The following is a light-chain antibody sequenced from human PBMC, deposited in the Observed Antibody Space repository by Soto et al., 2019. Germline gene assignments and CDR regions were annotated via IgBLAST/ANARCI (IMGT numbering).Light chain of an antibody. V-gene: IGKV3-15*01. Sequence: MTQSPSSLSASVGDRVTITCRASQSISGTLAWYQQKPGQAPRLLIYGASTRATSFPARFSGSGSGTDFTLTISSLHSEDFAVYYCQQYNNWPWTFGQGTKVDIK. CDR2: GAS. J-gene: IGKJ1*01. CDR1: QSISGT. CDR3: QQYNNWPWT.